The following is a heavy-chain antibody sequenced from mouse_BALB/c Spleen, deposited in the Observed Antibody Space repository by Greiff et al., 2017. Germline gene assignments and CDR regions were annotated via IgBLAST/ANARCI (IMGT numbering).Heavy chain of an antibody. CDR3: ARSVLTTAPYYYAMDY. V-gene: IGHV3-2*02. CDR1: GYSITSDYA. J-gene: IGHJ4*01. Sequence: DVQLQESGPGLVKPSQSLSLTCTVTGYSITSDYAWNWIRQFPGNKLEWMGYISYSGSTSYNPSLKSRISITRDTSKNQFFLQLNSVTTEDTATYYCARSVLTTAPYYYAMDYWGQGTSVTVSS. CDR2: ISYSGST. D-gene: IGHD1-2*01.